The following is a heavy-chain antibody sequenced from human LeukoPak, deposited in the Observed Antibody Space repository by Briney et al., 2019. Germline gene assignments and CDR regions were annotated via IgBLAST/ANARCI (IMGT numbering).Heavy chain of an antibody. V-gene: IGHV3-23*01. J-gene: IGHJ4*02. CDR2: ISGSGGRT. CDR3: ARGPPSENYSQDDFDM. CDR1: GFTFSSYA. Sequence: PSGGCLRLSCAASGFTFSSYAMSWVRQAPGKGLEWVSAISGSGGRTYYADSVKGRFTISRDNSKNTLYLQMNSLRAEDTAVYYCARGPPSENYSQDDFDMWGQGTLVTVSS. D-gene: IGHD2-15*01.